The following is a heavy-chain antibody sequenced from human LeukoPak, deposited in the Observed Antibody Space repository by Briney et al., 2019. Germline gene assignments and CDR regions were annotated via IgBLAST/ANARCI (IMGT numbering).Heavy chain of an antibody. CDR1: GGSFSGYY. V-gene: IGHV4-34*01. CDR3: ARDLIATQNWFDP. J-gene: IGHJ5*02. CDR2: IYHSGST. Sequence: SETLSLTCAVYGGSFSGYYWSWVRQPPGKGLEWIGEIYHSGSTNYNPSLKSRVTISVDKSKNQFSLKLSSVTAADTAVYYCARDLIATQNWFDPWGQGTLVTVSS. D-gene: IGHD6-6*01.